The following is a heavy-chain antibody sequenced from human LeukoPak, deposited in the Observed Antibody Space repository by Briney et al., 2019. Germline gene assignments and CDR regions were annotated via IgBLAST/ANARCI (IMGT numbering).Heavy chain of an antibody. CDR3: ARGNGPWELLDWAIDY. V-gene: IGHV4-59*01. J-gene: IGHJ4*02. D-gene: IGHD1-26*01. CDR1: GGSISSYY. CDR2: IYYSGST. Sequence: SETLSLTCTVSGGSISSYYWSWIREPPGKGLEWIGYIYYSGSTNYNPSLKSRVTISVDTSKNQFSLKLSSVTAADTAVYYCARGNGPWELLDWAIDYWGQGTLVTVSP.